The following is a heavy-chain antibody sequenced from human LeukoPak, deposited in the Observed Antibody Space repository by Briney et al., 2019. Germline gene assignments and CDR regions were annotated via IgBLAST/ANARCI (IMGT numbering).Heavy chain of an antibody. J-gene: IGHJ4*02. V-gene: IGHV1-69*13. D-gene: IGHD6-19*01. Sequence: SVKVSCKASGGTFSSYAISWVRQAPGQGLEWMGGIIPIFGTANYAQKFQGRVTITADESTSTAYMELSSLRSEDTAVYYCARAAEPWPSGYYFDYWGQGTLVTVSS. CDR1: GGTFSSYA. CDR2: IIPIFGTA. CDR3: ARAAEPWPSGYYFDY.